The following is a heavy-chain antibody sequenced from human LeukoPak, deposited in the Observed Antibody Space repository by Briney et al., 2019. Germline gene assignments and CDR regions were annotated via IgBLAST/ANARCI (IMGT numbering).Heavy chain of an antibody. D-gene: IGHD1-26*01. Sequence: GRSLRLSCAASGFTFSSYEMNWVRQAPGKGLEWVSYISSSGSTIYYADSVKGRFTISRDNAKNSLYLQMNSLRAEDTAVYYCARVGELRPPDYWGQGTLVTVSS. CDR3: ARVGELRPPDY. V-gene: IGHV3-48*03. J-gene: IGHJ4*02. CDR1: GFTFSSYE. CDR2: ISSSGSTI.